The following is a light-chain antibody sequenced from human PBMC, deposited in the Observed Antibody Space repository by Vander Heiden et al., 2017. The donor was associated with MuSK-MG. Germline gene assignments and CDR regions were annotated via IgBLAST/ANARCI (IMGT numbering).Light chain of an antibody. Sequence: HSALTQPASVSASPGQSLTIPCSGSNTDIGYNDYVSGYQQDPGNAPILIMFDVRDRPSGVSTRFSGSKSGTTASLTISGLQPEDEADYYCSSYTSSKTLVFGGGTKLTVL. CDR2: DVR. CDR1: NTDIGYNDY. CDR3: SSYTSSKTLV. V-gene: IGLV2-14*01. J-gene: IGLJ2*01.